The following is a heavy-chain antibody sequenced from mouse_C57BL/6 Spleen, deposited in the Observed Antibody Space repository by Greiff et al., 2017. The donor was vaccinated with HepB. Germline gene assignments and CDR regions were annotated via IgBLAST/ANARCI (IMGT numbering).Heavy chain of an antibody. V-gene: IGHV1-82*01. CDR1: GYAFSSSW. Sequence: QVQLQQSGPELVKPGASVKISCKASGYAFSSSWMNWVKQRPGKGLEWIGRIYPGDGDTNYNGKFKGKATLTADKSSSTAYMQLSSLTSEDSAVYFCARSGLTGDWYFDVWGTGTTVTVSS. J-gene: IGHJ1*03. D-gene: IGHD4-1*01. CDR3: ARSGLTGDWYFDV. CDR2: IYPGDGDT.